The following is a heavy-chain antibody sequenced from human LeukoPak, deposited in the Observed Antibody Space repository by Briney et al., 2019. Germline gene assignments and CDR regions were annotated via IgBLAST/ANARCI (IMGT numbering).Heavy chain of an antibody. CDR3: VRGGESTWS. J-gene: IGHJ5*02. D-gene: IGHD2-15*01. CDR1: GFTFSSYW. Sequence: PGGSLRLSCAASGFTFSSYWMHWVRQAPGKGPVWVSRINNDGSGTTYADSVKGRFTISRDDAKNTLYLQMNSLRAEDTAVYYCVRGGESTWSWGQGILVTVSS. CDR2: INNDGSGT. V-gene: IGHV3-74*01.